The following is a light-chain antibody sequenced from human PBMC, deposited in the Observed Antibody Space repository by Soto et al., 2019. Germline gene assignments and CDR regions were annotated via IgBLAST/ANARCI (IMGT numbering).Light chain of an antibody. J-gene: IGKJ4*01. Sequence: EIVLTQSPATLSLSPGERATLSCRASQSVSSYLAWYQQKPGQAPRLLIYDASNRATGIPARFSGSGFGTDFSLTISSLEPEDFAVYYWQQRSNSLTVGGGTKVESK. CDR1: QSVSSY. CDR3: QQRSNSLT. CDR2: DAS. V-gene: IGKV3-11*01.